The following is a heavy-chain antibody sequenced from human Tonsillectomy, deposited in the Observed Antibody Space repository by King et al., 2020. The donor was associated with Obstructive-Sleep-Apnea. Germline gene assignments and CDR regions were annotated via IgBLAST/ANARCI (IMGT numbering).Heavy chain of an antibody. CDR3: AGPVIPVSAFDI. V-gene: IGHV3-11*06. CDR1: GFTFSDYY. CDR2: ISNNSIYR. D-gene: IGHD4-23*01. J-gene: IGHJ3*02. Sequence: QLVQSGGGLVKPGGSLRLSCEASGFTFSDYYMSWIRQAPGKGLEWVSYISNNSIYRNYADSVKGRFTISRDNAKKSLYLQMNSLGVEDTAVYYCAGPVIPVSAFDIWGQGTLVTVSS.